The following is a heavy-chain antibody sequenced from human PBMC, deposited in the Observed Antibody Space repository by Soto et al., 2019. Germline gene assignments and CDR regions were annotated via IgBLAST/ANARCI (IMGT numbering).Heavy chain of an antibody. CDR2: IYWDDDK. CDR1: GFSLSTSGVG. J-gene: IGHJ4*02. D-gene: IGHD6-13*01. CDR3: AHSPPIAAAGINQFDY. V-gene: IGHV2-5*02. Sequence: QITLKESGPTLVKPTQTLTLTCTFSGFSLSTSGVGVGWIRQPPGKALEWLALIYWDDDKRYSPSLKSRLTITKDTSKNKVVLTMTNMDPVDTATYYCAHSPPIAAAGINQFDYWGQGTLVTVSS.